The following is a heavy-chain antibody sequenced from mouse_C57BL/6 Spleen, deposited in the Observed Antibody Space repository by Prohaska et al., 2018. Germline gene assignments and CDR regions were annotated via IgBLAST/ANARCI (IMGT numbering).Heavy chain of an antibody. CDR2: IHPNSGST. J-gene: IGHJ3*01. Sequence: LVKPGASVKLSCKASGYTFTSYWMHWVKQRPGQGLEWIGMIHPNSGSTNYNEKFKSKSTLTVDKTSSTAYMQLSGLTSEDSAVYYFARPDSSGYVHLAYWGQGTLVTVSA. CDR1: GYTFTSYW. V-gene: IGHV1-64*01. CDR3: ARPDSSGYVHLAY. D-gene: IGHD3-2*01.